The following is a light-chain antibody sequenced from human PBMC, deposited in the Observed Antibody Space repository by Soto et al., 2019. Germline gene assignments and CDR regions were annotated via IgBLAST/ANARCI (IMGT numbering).Light chain of an antibody. V-gene: IGKV2D-29*02. Sequence: DVVMTQSPLSLSVTPGQPASISCKSSQSLLHITGETFLFWYLQKPGQSPQLLIYEVSTRVSGVTDRFSGSGSGTDFTLEISRVQTDDVGLYYCMQSTQLPPTFGQRTRMEIK. CDR2: EVS. J-gene: IGKJ5*01. CDR1: QSLLHITGETF. CDR3: MQSTQLPPT.